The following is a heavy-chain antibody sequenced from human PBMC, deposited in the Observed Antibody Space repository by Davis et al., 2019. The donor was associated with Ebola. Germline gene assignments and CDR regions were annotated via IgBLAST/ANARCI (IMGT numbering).Heavy chain of an antibody. V-gene: IGHV3-9*01. CDR2: ISWNSGSI. Sequence: GGSLTLSCAASGFTFDDYAMHWVRQAPGKGLEWVSGISWNSGSIGYVDSVKGRFTISRDNAKNSLYLQMNSLRAEDTALYYCAKDTETAAGIFDYWGQGTLVTVSS. CDR3: AKDTETAAGIFDY. D-gene: IGHD6-13*01. CDR1: GFTFDDYA. J-gene: IGHJ4*02.